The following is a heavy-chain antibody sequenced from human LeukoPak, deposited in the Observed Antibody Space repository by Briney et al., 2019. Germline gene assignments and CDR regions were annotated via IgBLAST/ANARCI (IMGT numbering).Heavy chain of an antibody. V-gene: IGHV3-23*01. Sequence: PGGSLRLSCAASGFTFTSYAMSWVRQAPGKGLEWVSAISGSGGSTYYADSVKGRFTTSRDNSENTLYLQMNSLRAEDTAVYYCAKQGCSSSWNHFDYWGQGTLDTVSS. J-gene: IGHJ4*02. CDR3: AKQGCSSSWNHFDY. CDR2: ISGSGGST. CDR1: GFTFTSYA. D-gene: IGHD6-13*01.